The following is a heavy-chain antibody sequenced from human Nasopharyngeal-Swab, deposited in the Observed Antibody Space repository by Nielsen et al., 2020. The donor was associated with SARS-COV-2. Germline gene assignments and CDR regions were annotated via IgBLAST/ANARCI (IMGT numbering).Heavy chain of an antibody. D-gene: IGHD4-23*01. CDR2: IKLDGSAR. Sequence: GGSLRLSCAASGLTFSSYWMSWVRQAPGKGLEWVANIKLDGSARYYVDSVKGRFTISRDNAKNSLYLQMNSLRAEDTAVYYCARGRDYGGYYFDYWGQGTLVTVSS. CDR1: GLTFSSYW. CDR3: ARGRDYGGYYFDY. V-gene: IGHV3-7*03. J-gene: IGHJ4*02.